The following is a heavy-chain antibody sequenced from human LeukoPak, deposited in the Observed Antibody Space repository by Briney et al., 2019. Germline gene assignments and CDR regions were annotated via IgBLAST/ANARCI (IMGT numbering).Heavy chain of an antibody. V-gene: IGHV4-61*02. CDR3: ARGLGVTIFGVVIGNFQH. D-gene: IGHD3-3*01. Sequence: SETLSLTCTVSGGSISSGSYYWRWLRQPAGTGLEWIGRIYTSGSTNDNPSLKSRVTISVDTSKNQFSLKLSSVTAADTAVYYCARGLGVTIFGVVIGNFQHWGQGTLVTVSS. J-gene: IGHJ1*01. CDR1: GGSISSGSYY. CDR2: IYTSGST.